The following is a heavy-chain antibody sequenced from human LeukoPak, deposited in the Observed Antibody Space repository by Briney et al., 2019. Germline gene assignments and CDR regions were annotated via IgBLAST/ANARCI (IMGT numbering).Heavy chain of an antibody. CDR3: AKGYDSSGYYLDQ. Sequence: GGSLRLSCAASGFSFSSYGMHWVRQAPGKGLEWVAYMRSDGSTKYYADSVKCRFTISRDNSKNTLYLQMNSLRPEDTAVYYCAKGYDSSGYYLDQWGQGTLVTVSP. D-gene: IGHD3-22*01. CDR1: GFSFSSYG. CDR2: MRSDGSTK. J-gene: IGHJ4*02. V-gene: IGHV3-30*02.